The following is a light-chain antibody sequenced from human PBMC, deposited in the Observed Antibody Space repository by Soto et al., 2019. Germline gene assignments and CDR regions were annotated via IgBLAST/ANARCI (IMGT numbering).Light chain of an antibody. Sequence: EIVLTQSPGTLSLSPGARATLSCRASQTLSTNSLAWYQQRPGQTPRLLIYAASTRDTDIPDRFNGSGSGTDFALTISRLEPEDFALYYCQQYNDSPLTFGPGTKVDVK. CDR3: QQYNDSPLT. J-gene: IGKJ3*01. V-gene: IGKV3-20*01. CDR1: QTLSTNS. CDR2: AAS.